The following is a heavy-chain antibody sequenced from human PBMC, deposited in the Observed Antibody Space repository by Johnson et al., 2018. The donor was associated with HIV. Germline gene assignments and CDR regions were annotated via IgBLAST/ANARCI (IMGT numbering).Heavy chain of an antibody. CDR1: GFTVSTNY. D-gene: IGHD3-3*01. J-gene: IGHJ3*01. V-gene: IGHV3-53*01. CDR2: IYSGGST. CDR3: AKGPRGYYNFWSN. Sequence: VQLVESRGVLLQPGGSLRLSCAASGFTVSTNYMSWIRQAPGKGLEWVSVIYSGGSTKYADSVKGRFIISRDNSKNTLYLQMNSRRAEDTAVYYCAKGPRGYYNFWSNWGQGTMVTVSS.